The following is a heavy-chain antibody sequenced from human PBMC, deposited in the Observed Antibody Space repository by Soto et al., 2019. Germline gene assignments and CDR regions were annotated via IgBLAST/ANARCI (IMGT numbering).Heavy chain of an antibody. CDR2: ISAYNGNT. D-gene: IGHD1-7*01. Sequence: ASVKVSCKASGYTFTSYGISWVRQAPGQGLEWMGWISAYNGNTNYAQKFQGRVTITRDTSASTAYMELSSLRSEDTAVYYCAREGGTTAFDYWGQGTLVTVSS. V-gene: IGHV1-18*01. CDR3: AREGGTTAFDY. J-gene: IGHJ4*02. CDR1: GYTFTSYG.